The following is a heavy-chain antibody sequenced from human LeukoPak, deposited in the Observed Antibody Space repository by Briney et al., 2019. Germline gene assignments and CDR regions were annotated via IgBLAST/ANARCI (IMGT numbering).Heavy chain of an antibody. CDR2: INTNGTVT. J-gene: IGHJ4*02. Sequence: GGSLRLSCAASGFTFSKYWMLWVRQAPGKGLESVSRINTNGTVTTYADSVKGRFTVSRDNADNTMFLQMNSVRDEDTAVYYCATKQWLAPPPDSWGQGTPVTVSS. CDR1: GFTFSKYW. D-gene: IGHD6-19*01. CDR3: ATKQWLAPPPDS. V-gene: IGHV3-74*01.